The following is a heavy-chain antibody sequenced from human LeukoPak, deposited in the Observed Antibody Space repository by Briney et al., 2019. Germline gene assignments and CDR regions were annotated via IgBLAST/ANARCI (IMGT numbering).Heavy chain of an antibody. Sequence: PGRSLRLSCAASGFTFSSYGMHWVRQAPGKGLEWVAFIRYDGSNKYYADSVKGRFTISRDNSKNTLYLQMNSLRAEDTAVYYCAILQYHAFDIWGQGTMVTVSS. CDR3: AILQYHAFDI. D-gene: IGHD4-11*01. J-gene: IGHJ3*02. CDR2: IRYDGSNK. V-gene: IGHV3-30*02. CDR1: GFTFSSYG.